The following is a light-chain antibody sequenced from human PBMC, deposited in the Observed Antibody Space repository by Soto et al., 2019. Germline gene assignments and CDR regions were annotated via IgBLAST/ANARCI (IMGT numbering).Light chain of an antibody. J-gene: IGKJ5*01. V-gene: IGKV3-11*01. CDR2: DAS. CDR3: QQRSNWSIT. Sequence: EILMTQSPATLSVSPGERATLSCRASQSIGLAIAWYQHKPGQAPRLLIYDASNRATGIPARFSGSGSGTDFTLTISSLEPEDFAVYYCQQRSNWSITFGQGTRLEIK. CDR1: QSIGLA.